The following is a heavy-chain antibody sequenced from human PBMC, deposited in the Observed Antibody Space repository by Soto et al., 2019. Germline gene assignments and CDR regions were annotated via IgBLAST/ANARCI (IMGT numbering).Heavy chain of an antibody. CDR3: ARGRTPSKYDYIWGSYRYYFDY. Sequence: QVQLQESGPGLVKPSGTLSLTCAVSGGSISSSNWWSWVRQPPGKGLEWIGEIYHSGSTNYNPSLKSRVTLSVDKSKNQFSLKLSSVTAADTAVYYCARGRTPSKYDYIWGSYRYYFDYWGQGTLVTVSS. V-gene: IGHV4-4*02. CDR2: IYHSGST. J-gene: IGHJ4*02. CDR1: GGSISSSNW. D-gene: IGHD3-16*02.